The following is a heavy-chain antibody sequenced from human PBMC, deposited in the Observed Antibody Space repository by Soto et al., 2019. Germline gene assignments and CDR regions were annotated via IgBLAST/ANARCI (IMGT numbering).Heavy chain of an antibody. CDR3: ARGGGSRDHHLYYFYGMDV. D-gene: IGHD6-13*01. CDR1: GYTFTSYG. Sequence: QVQLVQSGGEVKKPGASVKVSCKASGYTFTSYGISWVRQAPGQGLEWMGWISTYTDNTNYAQRLQGRVTMTTDTSTSTAFMEQRSLRSDDTAVYYCARGGGSRDHHLYYFYGMDVWGQGTTVTVSS. CDR2: ISTYTDNT. V-gene: IGHV1-18*04. J-gene: IGHJ6*02.